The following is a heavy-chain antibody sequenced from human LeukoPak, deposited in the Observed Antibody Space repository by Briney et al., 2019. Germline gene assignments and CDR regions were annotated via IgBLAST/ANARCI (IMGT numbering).Heavy chain of an antibody. CDR2: IYYTGRI. CDR3: ARVSLWAFDI. D-gene: IGHD3-10*01. CDR1: GGSISSFY. Sequence: SETLSLTCTVSGGSISSFYWSWIRQPPGKGLEWIGHIYYTGRIKYNPSLNSRVTISVDTSKNQFSLRLSSVTAADTAVYYCARVSLWAFDIWGQGTMVTVSS. J-gene: IGHJ3*02. V-gene: IGHV4-59*01.